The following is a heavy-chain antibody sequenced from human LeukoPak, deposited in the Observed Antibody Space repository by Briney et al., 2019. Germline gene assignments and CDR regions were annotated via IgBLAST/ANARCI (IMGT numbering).Heavy chain of an antibody. J-gene: IGHJ4*02. CDR3: ARSPYSYGYVPSDY. D-gene: IGHD5-18*01. CDR2: ISYDGSNK. Sequence: GRSLRLSCAASGFTFSSYAMHWVRQAPGKGLEWVAVISYDGSNKYYADSVKGRFTISRDNSKNTLYLQMNSLRAEDTAVYYCARSPYSYGYVPSDYWGQGTLVTVSS. V-gene: IGHV3-30-3*01. CDR1: GFTFSSYA.